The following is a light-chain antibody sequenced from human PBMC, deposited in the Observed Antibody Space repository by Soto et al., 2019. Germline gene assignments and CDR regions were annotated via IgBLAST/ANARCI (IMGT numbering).Light chain of an antibody. Sequence: QSALTQPASVSGSPGQSITISCTGTSSDVGSYNHVSWYQQHPAKAPKLIIYGVSKRPSGISNHFSGSKSGNTASLTISGLQAEDEADYYCSSYSVSSTRYVIGTGTKVTVL. CDR1: SSDVGSYNH. V-gene: IGLV2-23*02. J-gene: IGLJ1*01. CDR3: SSYSVSSTRYV. CDR2: GVS.